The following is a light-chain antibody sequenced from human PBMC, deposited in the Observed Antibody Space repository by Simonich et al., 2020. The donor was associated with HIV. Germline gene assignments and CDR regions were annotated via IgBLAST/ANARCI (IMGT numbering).Light chain of an antibody. CDR3: QQYGSSPRT. J-gene: IGKJ4*01. V-gene: IGKV3-15*01. Sequence: EIVMTQSPATLSVSPGARATLSCRASQSVSSNLAWYQQKRGQPPRLLIYGASTRATGIPARFSGSGSGTEFTLTISSMQSEDFAVYYCQQYGSSPRTFGGGTKVEIK. CDR2: GAS. CDR1: QSVSSN.